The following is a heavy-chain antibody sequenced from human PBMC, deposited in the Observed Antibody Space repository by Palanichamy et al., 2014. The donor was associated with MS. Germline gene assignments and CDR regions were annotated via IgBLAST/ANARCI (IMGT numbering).Heavy chain of an antibody. CDR3: AHTFYEKMNGEYAHFDY. V-gene: IGHV2-5*02. D-gene: IGHD2/OR15-2a*01. CDR2: IYWDDDK. J-gene: IGHJ4*02. CDR1: GFSLSTSGVG. Sequence: QITLKESGPTLVKPTQTLTLTCTFSGFSLSTSGVGVGWIRQPPGKALEWLALIYWDDDKRYSPSLKSRLTITKDTSKNQVVLTMTNMDPVDTATYYCAHTFYEKMNGEYAHFDYWGQGTLVTVSS.